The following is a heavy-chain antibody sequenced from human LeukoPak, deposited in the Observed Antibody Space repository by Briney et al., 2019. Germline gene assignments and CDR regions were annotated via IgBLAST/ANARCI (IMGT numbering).Heavy chain of an antibody. J-gene: IGHJ4*02. D-gene: IGHD2-15*01. V-gene: IGHV3-30*18. Sequence: GGSLRLSCAASGFTFSSYGMHWVRQAPGKGREWVAVISYDGSNKYYADSVKGRFTISRDNSKNTLYLQMNSLRAEDTAVYYCAKDRGAGGSYFDYWGQGTLVTVSS. CDR2: ISYDGSNK. CDR1: GFTFSSYG. CDR3: AKDRGAGGSYFDY.